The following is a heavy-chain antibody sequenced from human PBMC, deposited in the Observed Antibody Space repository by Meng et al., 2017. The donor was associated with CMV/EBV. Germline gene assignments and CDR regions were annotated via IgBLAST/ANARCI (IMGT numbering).Heavy chain of an antibody. J-gene: IGHJ6*02. CDR3: ASGYYYYGMDV. CDR2: ISAYNGNT. Sequence: ASVKVSCKASGYTFTSYGISWVRQAPGQGLEWMGWISAYNGNTNYAQKLQGRVTMTTDTSTSTAYMELRNLRSDDTAVYYCASGYYYYGMDVWGQGTTVTVSS. V-gene: IGHV1-18*01. CDR1: GYTFTSYG.